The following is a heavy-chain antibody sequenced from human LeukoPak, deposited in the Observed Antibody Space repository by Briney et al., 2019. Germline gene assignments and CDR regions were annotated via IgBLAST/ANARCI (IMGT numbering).Heavy chain of an antibody. V-gene: IGHV3-15*01. J-gene: IGHJ4*02. CDR3: TTELRWELLINY. D-gene: IGHD1-26*01. CDR1: GFTFSNAW. Sequence: GGSLRLSCAASGFTFSNAWMTWVRQAPGKGLEWVGRIKSKTDGETTDHAAPVKGRFTFSRDDSKNTLYLQMNNLKTEDTAVYYCTTELRWELLINYWGQGTLVTVSS. CDR2: IKSKTDGETT.